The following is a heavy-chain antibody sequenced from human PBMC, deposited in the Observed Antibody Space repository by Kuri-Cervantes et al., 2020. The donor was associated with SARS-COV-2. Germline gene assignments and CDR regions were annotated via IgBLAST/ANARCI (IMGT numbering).Heavy chain of an antibody. Sequence: GESLKISCAASGFTFRSYAMYWVRQAPGKGLEWVAVISYDGSNKYYADSVKGRFTISRDNSKNTLFLRMNSLRPEDTAVYYCARAPYCSGTSCHPKVRYWYFDLWGRGTLVTVSS. V-gene: IGHV3-30-3*01. D-gene: IGHD2-2*01. CDR3: ARAPYCSGTSCHPKVRYWYFDL. CDR2: ISYDGSNK. J-gene: IGHJ2*01. CDR1: GFTFRSYA.